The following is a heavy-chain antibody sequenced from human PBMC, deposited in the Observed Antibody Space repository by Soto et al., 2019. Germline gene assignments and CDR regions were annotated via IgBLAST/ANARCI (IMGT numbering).Heavy chain of an antibody. V-gene: IGHV1-69*13. CDR3: ARGAGIKHDYFDY. Sequence: VKVSCTASGGTFSSYPISWVRQAPGQGLEWMGGIIPIFGTANYAQKFQGRVTITADESTSTAYMELSSLRSEDTAVYYCARGAGIKHDYFDYWGQGTLVTVSS. CDR2: IIPIFGTA. J-gene: IGHJ4*02. CDR1: GGTFSSYP. D-gene: IGHD6-13*01.